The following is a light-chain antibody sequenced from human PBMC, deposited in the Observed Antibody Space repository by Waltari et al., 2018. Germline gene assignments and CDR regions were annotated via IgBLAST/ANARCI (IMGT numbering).Light chain of an antibody. V-gene: IGKV3-11*01. CDR1: QRISSY. Sequence: EIVLTPYPAPVSLSPGERTTLSCRASQRISSYLAWYQQRTCQAPSPLIYDASSRATVLPARFSGSGSGTYFTLTISSLEPEDFAVYYCQQRYSLLTFGGGTKVEIK. J-gene: IGKJ4*01. CDR2: DAS. CDR3: QQRYSLLT.